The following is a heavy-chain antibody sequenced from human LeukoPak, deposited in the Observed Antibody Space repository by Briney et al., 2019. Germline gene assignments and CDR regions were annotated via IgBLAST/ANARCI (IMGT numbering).Heavy chain of an antibody. V-gene: IGHV4-4*02. Sequence: PSETLSLTCCVPGGSITNTNYWTWVRQPPGKGLEWIGEVNLQGSTNYNPSLMGRVAIAVDTSENHISLQLTSVTPAHTAVYYCAREGGPYRPLDYSGQGTLVTVSS. CDR1: GGSITNTNY. CDR2: VNLQGST. J-gene: IGHJ4*02. CDR3: AREGGPYRPLDY.